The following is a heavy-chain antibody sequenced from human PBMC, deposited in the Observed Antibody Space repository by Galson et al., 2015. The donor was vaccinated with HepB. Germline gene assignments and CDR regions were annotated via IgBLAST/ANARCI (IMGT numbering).Heavy chain of an antibody. Sequence: SLRLSCAASGFTFSSYAMHWVRQAPGKGLEWVAVISYDGSNKYYADSVKGRFTISRDNSKNTLYLQMNSLRAEDTAVYYCARSAERPWLLSAWSYYYYYMDVWGKGTTVTVSS. D-gene: IGHD3-3*01. CDR3: ARSAERPWLLSAWSYYYYYMDV. CDR2: ISYDGSNK. V-gene: IGHV3-30-3*01. CDR1: GFTFSSYA. J-gene: IGHJ6*03.